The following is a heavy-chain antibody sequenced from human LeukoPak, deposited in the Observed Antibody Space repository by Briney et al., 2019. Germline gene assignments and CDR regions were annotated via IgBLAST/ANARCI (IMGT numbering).Heavy chain of an antibody. CDR2: IYYSGST. V-gene: IGHV4-30-4*01. CDR1: GGSISSGDYY. CDR3: ASALQWFGEFYRGLNDAFDI. Sequence: SETLSLTCTVSGGSISSGDYYWSWIRQPPGKGLEWIGYIYYSGSTYYNPSLKSRVTISVDTSKNQFSLKLSSVTAADTAVYYCASALQWFGEFYRGLNDAFDIWGQGTMVTVSS. D-gene: IGHD3-10*01. J-gene: IGHJ3*02.